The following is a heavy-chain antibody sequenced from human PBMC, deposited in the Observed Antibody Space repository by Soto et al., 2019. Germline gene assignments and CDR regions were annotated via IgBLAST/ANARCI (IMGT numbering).Heavy chain of an antibody. CDR1: GFTFSSYG. J-gene: IGHJ4*02. CDR2: IWYDGRNT. Sequence: QVQLVETGGGVVQPGKSLRLSCAASGFTFSSYGMHWVRQAPGKGLEWVAVIWYDGRNTNYADSVKGRFTISRDNSKNTLYLQMNSLRGEDTAVYYCVRDREWDIAREDFGYWGQGTRVTVSS. CDR3: VRDREWDIAREDFGY. D-gene: IGHD5-12*01. V-gene: IGHV3-33*01.